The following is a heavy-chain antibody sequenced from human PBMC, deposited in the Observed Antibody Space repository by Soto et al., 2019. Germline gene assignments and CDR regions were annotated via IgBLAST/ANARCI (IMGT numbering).Heavy chain of an antibody. Sequence: GGSLRPSCAASGFTFSSYAMSWVRQAPGKGLEWVSAISGSDGSTYYEDSVKGRWTISRENSKNTMYLQMNSLRAEDTAVYYCAKVGSRRWLKYYFDYWGQGTLVTVSS. V-gene: IGHV3-23*01. CDR1: GFTFSSYA. CDR3: AKVGSRRWLKYYFDY. CDR2: ISGSDGST. J-gene: IGHJ4*02. D-gene: IGHD5-12*01.